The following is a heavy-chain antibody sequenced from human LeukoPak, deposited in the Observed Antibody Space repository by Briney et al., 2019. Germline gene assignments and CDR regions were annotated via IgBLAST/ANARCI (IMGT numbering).Heavy chain of an antibody. CDR2: IKQDGSEK. V-gene: IGHV3-7*01. Sequence: GGSLRLSCAASGFTFSSYAMHWVRQAPGKGLEWVANIKQDGSEKYYVDSVKGRFTISRDNAKNSLYLQMNSLRAEDTAVYYCARDFLLDAFLPDYGDYVGFDYWGQGTLVTVSS. CDR3: ARDFLLDAFLPDYGDYVGFDY. D-gene: IGHD4-17*01. J-gene: IGHJ4*02. CDR1: GFTFSSYA.